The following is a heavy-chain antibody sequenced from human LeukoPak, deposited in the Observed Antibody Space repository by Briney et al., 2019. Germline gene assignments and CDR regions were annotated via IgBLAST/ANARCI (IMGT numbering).Heavy chain of an antibody. J-gene: IGHJ4*02. D-gene: IGHD1-26*01. V-gene: IGHV1-8*01. CDR3: ARQGGSYPTVDY. CDR2: MNPNSGNT. CDR1: GYTFTSYD. Sequence: ASVKVSCKASGYTFTSYDINWVRQATGQGLEWMGWMNPNSGNTGYVQKFQGRVTMTRNTSISTAYMELSSLRSEDTAVYYCARQGGSYPTVDYWGQGTLVTVSS.